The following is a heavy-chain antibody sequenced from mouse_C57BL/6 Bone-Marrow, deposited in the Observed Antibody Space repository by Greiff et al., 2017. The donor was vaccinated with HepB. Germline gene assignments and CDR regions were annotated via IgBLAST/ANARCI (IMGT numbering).Heavy chain of an antibody. D-gene: IGHD2-3*01. Sequence: EVQLQESGPVLVKPGASVKMSCKASGYTFTDYYMNWVKQSHGKSLEWIGVINPYNGGTSYNQKFKGKATLTVDKSSSTAYMALNSLTSEDSAVYYCARKRNDGYPAWFAYWGQGTLVTVSA. J-gene: IGHJ3*01. CDR2: INPYNGGT. CDR1: GYTFTDYY. V-gene: IGHV1-19*01. CDR3: ARKRNDGYPAWFAY.